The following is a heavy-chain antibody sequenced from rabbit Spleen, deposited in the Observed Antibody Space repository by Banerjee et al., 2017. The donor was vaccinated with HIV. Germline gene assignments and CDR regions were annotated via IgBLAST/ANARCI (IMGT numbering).Heavy chain of an antibody. J-gene: IGHJ6*01. Sequence: QSLEESGGDLVKPGASLTLTCTASGVAFSFNSYMSWVRQAPGKGLEWIACIDTGSSGFAYFASWAKGRFTISKTSSTMVTLQMTSLTAADTATYFCARDSGSSFSSYGMDLWGPGTLVTVS. V-gene: IGHV1S40*01. CDR3: ARDSGSSFSSYGMDL. CDR1: GVAFSFNSY. D-gene: IGHD8-1*01. CDR2: IDTGSSGFA.